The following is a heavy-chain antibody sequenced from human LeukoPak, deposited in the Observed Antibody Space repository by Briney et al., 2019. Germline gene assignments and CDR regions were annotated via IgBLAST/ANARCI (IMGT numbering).Heavy chain of an antibody. D-gene: IGHD3-10*01. CDR3: ARTRITMVRGTPTYYYYGMDA. CDR2: INPNSGGT. Sequence: ASVKVSCKASGYTFTGYYMHWVRQAPGQGLEWMGWINPNSGGTNYAQKFQGRVTMTRDTSISTAYMELSRLRSDDTAVYYCARTRITMVRGTPTYYYYGMDAWGQGTTVTVSS. V-gene: IGHV1-2*02. CDR1: GYTFTGYY. J-gene: IGHJ6*02.